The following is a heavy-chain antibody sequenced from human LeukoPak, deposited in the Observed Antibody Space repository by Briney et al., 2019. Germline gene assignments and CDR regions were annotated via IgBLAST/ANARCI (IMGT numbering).Heavy chain of an antibody. D-gene: IGHD6-13*01. CDR1: GFIFSTYA. Sequence: PGGSLRLSCAASGFIFSTYAMSWGRQAPGKGLEWVSAISGSGGSTYFADSVKGRFTISRDNSKNTLYLQMNSLRAEDTAVYYCARGGQQDWFDPWGQGTLVTVSS. CDR2: ISGSGGST. J-gene: IGHJ5*02. CDR3: ARGGQQDWFDP. V-gene: IGHV3-23*01.